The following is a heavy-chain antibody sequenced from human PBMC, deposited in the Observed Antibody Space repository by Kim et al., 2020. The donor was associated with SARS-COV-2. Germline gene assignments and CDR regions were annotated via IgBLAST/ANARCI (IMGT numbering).Heavy chain of an antibody. V-gene: IGHV3-72*01. Sequence: GGSLRLSCAGSGFTFSDYSMHWVRQAPGRGLEWVGRSRNKDKDYTTEYAATVKGRLTISRDASKNSLYLEINNLETEDTAVYYCVSVAYFSYYFDYWGQGTMVTVSS. D-gene: IGHD3-16*01. CDR1: GFTFSDYS. CDR3: VSVAYFSYYFDY. J-gene: IGHJ4*02. CDR2: SRNKDKDYTT.